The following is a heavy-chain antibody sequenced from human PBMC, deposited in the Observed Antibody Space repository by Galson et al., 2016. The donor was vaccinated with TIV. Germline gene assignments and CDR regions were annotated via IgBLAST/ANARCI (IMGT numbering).Heavy chain of an antibody. CDR1: GGSISSDGYY. J-gene: IGHJ5*02. CDR2: ISYSGST. D-gene: IGHD2-2*01. V-gene: IGHV4-31*03. CDR3: ARLYQLLSWFDP. Sequence: SLTCTVSGGSISSDGYYWSWIRQRPGKGLEWIGGISYSGSTYFNPSLKSRFSISVDSSKNQFSLKVNSVTAADTAVYYCARLYQLLSWFDPWGQGTLVTVSS.